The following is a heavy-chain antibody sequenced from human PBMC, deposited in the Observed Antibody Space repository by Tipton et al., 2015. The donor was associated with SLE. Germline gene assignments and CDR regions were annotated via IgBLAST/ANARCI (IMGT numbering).Heavy chain of an antibody. CDR1: GVSMTTYY. Sequence: TLSLTCSVSGVSMTTYYWSWIRQSPVKGLEWLGYIYYGGSTHYFSGKTTYNPSLNGRLSILLDTSKKALSLNLKSVTAADTAVYYCTRPLRSPVWYFDLWGRGTLVTVSS. D-gene: IGHD4-17*01. CDR2: IYYGGST. J-gene: IGHJ2*01. CDR3: TRPLRSPVWYFDL. V-gene: IGHV4-59*12.